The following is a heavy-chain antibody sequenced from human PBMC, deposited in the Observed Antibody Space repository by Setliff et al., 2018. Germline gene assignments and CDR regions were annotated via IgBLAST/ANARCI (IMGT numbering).Heavy chain of an antibody. Sequence: GESLKISCKGSGFSFTDFWIGWVRQMPGKGLEWMGLIYAGDSDTRYNPSFQGRVTMSADKSISTAYLQWSSLKASDTAIYYCARQKSTGSGNNWFDPWGQGTLGTSPQ. V-gene: IGHV5-51*01. CDR3: ARQKSTGSGNNWFDP. J-gene: IGHJ5*02. CDR2: IYAGDSDT. CDR1: GFSFTDFW. D-gene: IGHD3-10*01.